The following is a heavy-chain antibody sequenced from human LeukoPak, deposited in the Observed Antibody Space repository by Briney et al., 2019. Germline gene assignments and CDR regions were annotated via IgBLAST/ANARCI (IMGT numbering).Heavy chain of an antibody. Sequence: SQTLSLTCTVSGGSIRSGGYYWSWIRQHPGKGLEWIGYIYYSGSTYYNPSLKSRVTISVDTSKNQFSLKLNSVTAADTAVYYCARGASNYGSFWFDPWGQGTLVTVSS. J-gene: IGHJ5*02. V-gene: IGHV4-31*03. CDR3: ARGASNYGSFWFDP. CDR2: IYYSGST. D-gene: IGHD4-11*01. CDR1: GGSIRSGGYY.